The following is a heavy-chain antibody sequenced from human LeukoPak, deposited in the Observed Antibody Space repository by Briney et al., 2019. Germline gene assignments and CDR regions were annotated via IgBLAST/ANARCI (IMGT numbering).Heavy chain of an antibody. D-gene: IGHD2-2*01. J-gene: IGHJ6*03. CDR3: ARGGYNCSSTSCSSPYYMDV. CDR2: IIPIFGTA. Sequence: ASVKASCKASGGTFSSYAISWVRQAPGQGLEWMGGIIPIFGTANYAQKFQGRVTITTDESTSTAYMELSSLRSEDTAVYYCARGGYNCSSTSCSSPYYMDVWGKGTTVTVSS. CDR1: GGTFSSYA. V-gene: IGHV1-69*05.